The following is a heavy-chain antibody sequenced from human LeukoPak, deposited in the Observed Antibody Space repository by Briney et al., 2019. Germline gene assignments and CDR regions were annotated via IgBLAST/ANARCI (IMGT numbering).Heavy chain of an antibody. CDR1: GGTFSSYA. D-gene: IGHD1/OR15-1a*01. J-gene: IGHJ5*02. V-gene: IGHV1-69*05. CDR2: IIPIFGTA. Sequence: SVKVSCKASGGTFSSYAISWMRQAPGQGLEWMGGIIPIFGTANYAQKFQGRVTITTDESTSTAYMELSSLRSEDTAVYYCARVCRSPAKKQNWFDPWGQGTLVTVSS. CDR3: ARVCRSPAKKQNWFDP.